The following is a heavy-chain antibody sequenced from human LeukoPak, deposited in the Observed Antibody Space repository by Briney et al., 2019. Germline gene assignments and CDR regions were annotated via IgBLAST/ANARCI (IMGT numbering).Heavy chain of an antibody. CDR3: ARVLSLGYYDSIEFDP. V-gene: IGHV1-69*13. D-gene: IGHD3-22*01. J-gene: IGHJ5*02. CDR1: GGTFSSYA. Sequence: GASVNVSCKASGGTFSSYAISWVRQAPGQGLEWMGGIIPIFGTANYAQKFQGRVTITADESTSTAYMELSSLRSEDTAVYYCARVLSLGYYDSIEFDPWGQGTLVTVSS. CDR2: IIPIFGTA.